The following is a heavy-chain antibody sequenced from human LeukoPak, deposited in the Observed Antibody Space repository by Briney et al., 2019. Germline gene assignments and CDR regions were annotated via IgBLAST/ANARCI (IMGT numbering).Heavy chain of an antibody. D-gene: IGHD3-22*01. Sequence: ASVKVSCKASGYTFTDYYMHWVRQAPGQRLEWMGWINPNSGATKYAQKFQGRVTMTRDTSISTAYMELSRLTSDDTAVYYCARGEYVISGYRNDAFDIWGQGTMVTVSS. CDR2: INPNSGAT. CDR1: GYTFTDYY. V-gene: IGHV1-2*02. J-gene: IGHJ3*02. CDR3: ARGEYVISGYRNDAFDI.